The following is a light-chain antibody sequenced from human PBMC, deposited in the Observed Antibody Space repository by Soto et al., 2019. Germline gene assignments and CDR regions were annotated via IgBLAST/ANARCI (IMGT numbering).Light chain of an antibody. J-gene: IGKJ1*01. CDR1: QTISSS. Sequence: DIQMTQSPSTLSASVGDRVTITCRASQTISSSLAWYQQKPGKAPKPLIYRASSLESGVPSRFSGSGSGTEFTLTIISLQHDDFATYFCQHMATFGQGTKVEIK. CDR2: RAS. V-gene: IGKV1-5*03. CDR3: QHMAT.